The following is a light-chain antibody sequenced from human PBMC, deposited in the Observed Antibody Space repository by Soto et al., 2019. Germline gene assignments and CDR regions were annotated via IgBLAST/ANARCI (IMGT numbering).Light chain of an antibody. CDR1: QSVRNY. V-gene: IGKV3-11*01. Sequence: EIVLTQSPATLSLSPGERATLSCRASQSVRNYLAWYQQKAGQAPRLLIYDASKRASGIPARFSGSGSGTGFTLTISSLEAEDSAVYYCQQRSDWLTFGGGTKVDIK. CDR3: QQRSDWLT. CDR2: DAS. J-gene: IGKJ4*01.